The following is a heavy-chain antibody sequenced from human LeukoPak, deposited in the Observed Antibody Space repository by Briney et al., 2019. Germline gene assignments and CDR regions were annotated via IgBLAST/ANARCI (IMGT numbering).Heavy chain of an antibody. V-gene: IGHV3-23*01. J-gene: IGHJ4*02. CDR3: AKDGQGVSESFQQFDS. CDR2: ISGSGGST. Sequence: GGSLRLSCAASGFTFSSYAMSWVRQAPGKGLEWVSAISGSGGSTYYADSVKGRFTISRDNSKNTLYLQMTSLRVEDTAVYYCAKDGQGVSESFQQFDSWGQGTLVTVSS. D-gene: IGHD3-10*01. CDR1: GFTFSSYA.